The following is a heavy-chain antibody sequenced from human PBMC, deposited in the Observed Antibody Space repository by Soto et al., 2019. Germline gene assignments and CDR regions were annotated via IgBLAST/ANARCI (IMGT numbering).Heavy chain of an antibody. CDR2: INHSGST. Sequence: PSETLSLTCAVYGGSFSGYYWSWIRQPPGKGLEWIGEINHSGSTNYNPSLKSRVTISVDTSKNQFSLKLSSVTAADTAVYYCAREGEWLRSYYYMDVRGKGTTVTVSS. V-gene: IGHV4-34*01. D-gene: IGHD5-12*01. CDR1: GGSFSGYY. J-gene: IGHJ6*03. CDR3: AREGEWLRSYYYMDV.